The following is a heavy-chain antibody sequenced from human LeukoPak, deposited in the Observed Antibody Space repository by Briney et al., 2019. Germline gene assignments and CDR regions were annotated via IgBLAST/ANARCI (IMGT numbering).Heavy chain of an antibody. Sequence: GGSLRLSCAASGFTFSSYWMHWVRQAPGKGLVWVSRINTDGSSTSYADSVKGRFTISRDNAKNTLYLQMNSLRAEDTAVYYCARETGTLEAFDIWGQGTMVTVSS. J-gene: IGHJ3*02. V-gene: IGHV3-74*01. CDR1: GFTFSSYW. CDR3: ARETGTLEAFDI. D-gene: IGHD1-1*01. CDR2: INTDGSST.